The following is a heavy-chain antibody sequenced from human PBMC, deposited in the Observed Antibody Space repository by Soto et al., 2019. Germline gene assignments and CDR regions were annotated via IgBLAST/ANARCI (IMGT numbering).Heavy chain of an antibody. V-gene: IGHV3-48*02. Sequence: EVQLVESGGGLVQPGGSLRLSCAASGFTFSSYSMNWVRQAPGKGLEWVSYISSSSSTIYYADSVKGRFTNSRDNAKNSLYLQMNRLRDEDTAVYYCARESAALNWFDPWGQGTLVTVSS. CDR1: GFTFSSYS. J-gene: IGHJ5*02. CDR3: ARESAALNWFDP. CDR2: ISSSSSTI. D-gene: IGHD2-2*01.